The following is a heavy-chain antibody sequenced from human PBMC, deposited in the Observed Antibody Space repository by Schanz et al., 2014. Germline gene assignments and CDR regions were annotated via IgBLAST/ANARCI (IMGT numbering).Heavy chain of an antibody. CDR1: GYIFINSG. V-gene: IGHV1-18*01. D-gene: IGHD3-3*01. CDR3: ARDRRFFDRDDLYYFDS. J-gene: IGHJ4*02. CDR2: INTGSGDT. Sequence: QIQLVQSGPEVKKPGATVKVSCKASGYIFINSGISWVRQAPGQRLEWMGWINTGSGDTKYSQNFQGRVTMTTDTSTSTAYMELRSLRSDDTAVYYCARDRRFFDRDDLYYFDSWGQGTLVTVSS.